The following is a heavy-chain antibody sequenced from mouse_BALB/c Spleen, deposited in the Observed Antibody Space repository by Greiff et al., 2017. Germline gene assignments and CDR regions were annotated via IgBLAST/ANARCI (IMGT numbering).Heavy chain of an antibody. Sequence: EVMLVESGGGLVKPGGSLKLSCAASGFTFSDYYMYWVRQTPEKRLEWVATISDGGSYTYYPDSVKGRFTISRDNAKNNLYLQMSSLKSEDTAMYYCARGTGGNYAWFAYWGQGTLVTVSA. D-gene: IGHD2-1*01. CDR3: ARGTGGNYAWFAY. J-gene: IGHJ3*01. CDR2: ISDGGSYT. V-gene: IGHV5-4*02. CDR1: GFTFSDYY.